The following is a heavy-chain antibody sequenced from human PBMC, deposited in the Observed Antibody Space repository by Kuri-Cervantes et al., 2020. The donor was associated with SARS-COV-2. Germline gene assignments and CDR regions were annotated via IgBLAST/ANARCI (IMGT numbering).Heavy chain of an antibody. J-gene: IGHJ4*02. CDR1: GYTFTSYY. CDR2: INPSGGST. V-gene: IGHV1-46*01. CDR3: ARSSSGSYSDFEY. Sequence: ASVKVSCKASGYTFTSYYMHWVRQAPGQGLEWMGIINPSGGSTSYAQRFRDRLSVTMDTSTSTVYMEVSSLTSEDTAVYYCARSSSGSYSDFEYWGQGTPVTVSS. D-gene: IGHD1-26*01.